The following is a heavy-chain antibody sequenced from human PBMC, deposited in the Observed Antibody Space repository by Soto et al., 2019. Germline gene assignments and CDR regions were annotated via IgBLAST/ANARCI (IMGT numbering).Heavy chain of an antibody. CDR3: AAEEVRGSPKFDY. CDR2: IKADSDGGTI. J-gene: IGHJ4*02. V-gene: IGHV3-15*01. D-gene: IGHD3-16*01. CDR1: GFTFSNAW. Sequence: EVLLVESGGGLVKPGGSLRLSCAASGFTFSNAWMSWVRQAPGKGLEWVGRIKADSDGGTIDYAAPVKGRIIISRDDSKNTLYLQMNSLKTEDTGVYYCAAEEVRGSPKFDYWGQGTLVTVSS.